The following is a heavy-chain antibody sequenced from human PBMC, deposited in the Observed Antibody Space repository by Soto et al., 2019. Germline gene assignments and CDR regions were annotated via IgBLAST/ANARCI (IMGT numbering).Heavy chain of an antibody. V-gene: IGHV1-18*01. J-gene: IGHJ4*02. D-gene: IGHD6-19*01. CDR3: ARDEDSGWNYFDY. CDR1: GYTFTSYG. CDR2: ISAYNGNI. Sequence: ASVKVSCKASGYTFTSYGISWVRQAPGQGLEWMGWISAYNGNINYAQMLQGRVTVTTDTSTSTAYMELRSLRPDDTAVYYCARDEDSGWNYFDYWGPGALVTVSS.